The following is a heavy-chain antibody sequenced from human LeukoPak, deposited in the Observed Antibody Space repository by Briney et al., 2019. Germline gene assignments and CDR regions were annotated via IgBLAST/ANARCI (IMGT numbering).Heavy chain of an antibody. J-gene: IGHJ4*02. CDR1: GFTFSSYG. Sequence: GGSLRLSCAASGFTFSSYGMHWVRQAPGKGLEWVAVIWPDGSQKYYADSVKGRFTISRDNSKETLDLQMNSLRAEDTALYYCVRRGSKTYDFDYWGQETLVIVSP. V-gene: IGHV3-33*08. CDR2: IWPDGSQK. CDR3: VRRGSKTYDFDY. D-gene: IGHD3-16*01.